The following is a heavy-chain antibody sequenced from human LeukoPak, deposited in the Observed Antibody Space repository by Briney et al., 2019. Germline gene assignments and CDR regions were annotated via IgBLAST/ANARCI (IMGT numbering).Heavy chain of an antibody. Sequence: PSGSLSLTCTVSGGSISSYYWSWIRQPPGKGLEWIGYIYYSGSTNHNPSLKSRVTISVDTSKNQFSLKLSSVTAADTAVYYCARRYSSSWPPLGAFDIWGQGRMVTVSS. V-gene: IGHV4-59*08. CDR3: ARRYSSSWPPLGAFDI. CDR2: IYYSGST. CDR1: GGSISSYY. J-gene: IGHJ3*02. D-gene: IGHD6-13*01.